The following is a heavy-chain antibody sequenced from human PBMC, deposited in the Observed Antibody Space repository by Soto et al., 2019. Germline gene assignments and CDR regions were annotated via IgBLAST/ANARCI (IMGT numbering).Heavy chain of an antibody. CDR1: GGTFNVYT. D-gene: IGHD6-13*01. V-gene: IGHV1-69*02. J-gene: IGHJ3*02. Sequence: QVQLVQSGAEVKKPGSSVKVSCKASGGTFNVYTIIWVRQAPGQGLEWMGRIIPMLAITNYAQRFQGRVTLTADTSTTTAYMDLSRLSSEDTAVYYCALGSWSGETFYIWGQGTLVTVSS. CDR2: IIPMLAIT. CDR3: ALGSWSGETFYI.